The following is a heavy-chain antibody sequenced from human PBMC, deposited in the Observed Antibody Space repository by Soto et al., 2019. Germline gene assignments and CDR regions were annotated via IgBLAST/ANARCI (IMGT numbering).Heavy chain of an antibody. V-gene: IGHV3-23*01. Sequence: PGGSLRLSCAASGFPFSNYAMTWVRQAPGKGLEWVSAVSATGGSTYYAASVKGRFTISRDNSKNTLYLQMNSLTAEDTALYYCAKFSASSPLSDMDVWGQGTTVTVSS. CDR3: AKFSASSPLSDMDV. J-gene: IGHJ6*02. D-gene: IGHD6-6*01. CDR2: VSATGGST. CDR1: GFPFSNYA.